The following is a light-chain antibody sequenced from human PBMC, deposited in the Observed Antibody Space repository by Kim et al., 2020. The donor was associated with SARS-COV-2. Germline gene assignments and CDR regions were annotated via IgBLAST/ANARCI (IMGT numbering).Light chain of an antibody. V-gene: IGLV2-23*02. CDR3: CSYTGSSTYV. CDR2: EVS. J-gene: IGLJ1*01. Sequence: QSALTQPASVSGSPGQSITISCTGTSSDVGSYNLVSWYQQHPGKAPKLMIYEVSKRPSGVSNRLSGSKSGNTASLTISGLQAEDEADYYCCSYTGSSTYVFGTRTKVTVL. CDR1: SSDVGSYNL.